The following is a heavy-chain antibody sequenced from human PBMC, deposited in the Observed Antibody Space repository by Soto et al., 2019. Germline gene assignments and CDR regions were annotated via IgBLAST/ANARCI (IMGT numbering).Heavy chain of an antibody. V-gene: IGHV1-69*01. D-gene: IGHD2-15*01. J-gene: IGHJ4*02. CDR1: GGTFSSYA. CDR2: IIPIFGTA. CDR3: ASPPPGYCSGDSCYLFAY. Sequence: QVQLVQSGAEVKKPGSSVKVSCKSSGGTFSSYAISWVRQAPGQGLEWMGGIIPIFGTANYAQKFQGRVTITADESTSTAYMELSSLRSEDTAVYYCASPPPGYCSGDSCYLFAYWGQGTLVTVSS.